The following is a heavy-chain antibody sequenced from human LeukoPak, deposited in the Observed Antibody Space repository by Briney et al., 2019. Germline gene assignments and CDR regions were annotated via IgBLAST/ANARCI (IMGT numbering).Heavy chain of an antibody. CDR2: IHYSGTT. J-gene: IGHJ4*02. CDR1: GGSISAYY. V-gene: IGHV4-59*01. Sequence: SETLSLTCTVSGGSISAYYWSWIRQPPGKGLEWIGYIHYSGTTNYYPSLKSRVAIALDTSKNQFSLKLNSVTAADTAVYYCARFGTSSSRFFDQWGQGTLVTVSS. CDR3: ARFGTSSSRFFDQ. D-gene: IGHD6-6*01.